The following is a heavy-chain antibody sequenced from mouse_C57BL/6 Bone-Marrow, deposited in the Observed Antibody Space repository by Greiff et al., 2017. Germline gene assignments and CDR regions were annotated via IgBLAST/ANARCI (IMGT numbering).Heavy chain of an antibody. J-gene: IGHJ1*03. CDR2: IYPRDGST. V-gene: IGHV1-85*01. D-gene: IGHD1-1*01. CDR3: ARDYGSSYWYFDV. CDR1: GYTFTSYW. Sequence: VQLQQPGAELVKPGASVKLSCKASGYTFTSYWMHWAKQRPGRGLEWIGWIYPRDGSTKYNEKFKGKATLTVDTSSSTAYMELHSLTSEDSAVYFCARDYGSSYWYFDVWGTGTTVTVSS.